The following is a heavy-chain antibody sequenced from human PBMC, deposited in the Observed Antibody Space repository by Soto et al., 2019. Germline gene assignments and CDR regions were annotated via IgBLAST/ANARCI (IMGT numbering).Heavy chain of an antibody. J-gene: IGHJ4*02. Sequence: ASETLSLTCTVSGGSISSYYWSWIRQPPGKGLEWIGYIYYSGSTNYNPSLKSRVTISVDTSKNQFSLKLSSVTAADTAVYYCARDPDSGYGYWGQGTLVTVSS. CDR2: IYYSGST. CDR1: GGSISSYY. D-gene: IGHD5-12*01. V-gene: IGHV4-59*12. CDR3: ARDPDSGYGY.